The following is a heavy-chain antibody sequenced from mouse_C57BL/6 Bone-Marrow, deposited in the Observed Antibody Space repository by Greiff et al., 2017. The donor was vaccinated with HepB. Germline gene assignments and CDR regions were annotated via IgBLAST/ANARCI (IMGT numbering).Heavy chain of an antibody. D-gene: IGHD1-1*01. CDR2: ISDGGSYT. CDR1: GFTFSSYA. J-gene: IGHJ4*01. CDR3: ARDPWTTVYAMDY. Sequence: EVKVVESGGGLVKPGGSLKLSCAASGFTFSSYAMSWVRQTPEKRLEWVATISDGGSYTYYPDNVKGRFTISRDNAKNNLYLQMSHLKSEDTAMYYCARDPWTTVYAMDYWGQGTSVTVSS. V-gene: IGHV5-4*01.